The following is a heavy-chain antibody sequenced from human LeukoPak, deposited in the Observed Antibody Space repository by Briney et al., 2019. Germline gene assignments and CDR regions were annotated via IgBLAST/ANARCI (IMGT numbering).Heavy chain of an antibody. Sequence: GASVKVSCKASGYTFTGYYMHWVRQAPGQGLEWMGRINPNSGGTNYAQKFQGRVTMTRDTSISTAYMELSRLRSDDTAVYHCARRPPYYYGSGSLDIFDYWGQGTLVTVSS. J-gene: IGHJ4*02. V-gene: IGHV1-2*06. CDR1: GYTFTGYY. CDR2: INPNSGGT. CDR3: ARRPPYYYGSGSLDIFDY. D-gene: IGHD3-10*01.